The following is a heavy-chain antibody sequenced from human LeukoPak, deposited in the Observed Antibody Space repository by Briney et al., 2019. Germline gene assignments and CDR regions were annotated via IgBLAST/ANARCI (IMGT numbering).Heavy chain of an antibody. CDR1: GGSISSYY. J-gene: IGHJ3*02. CDR2: IYYSGST. Sequence: SETLSLTCTVSGGSISSYYWSWIRQPPGKGLEWIGYIYYSGSTHYNPSLKSRVTISVDTSKNQFSLKLSSVTAADTAVYYCASYNPQGYCSGGSCYSVYAFDIWGQGTMVTVSS. V-gene: IGHV4-59*01. CDR3: ASYNPQGYCSGGSCYSVYAFDI. D-gene: IGHD2-15*01.